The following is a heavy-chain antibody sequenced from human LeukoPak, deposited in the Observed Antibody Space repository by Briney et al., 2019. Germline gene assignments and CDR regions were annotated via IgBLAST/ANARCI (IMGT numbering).Heavy chain of an antibody. Sequence: PGGSLRLSCAASGFTFSSYEMNWVRQAPGKGLEWVSYISSSGSTIYYADSVEGRFTISRDNAKNSLYLQMNSLRAEDTAVYYCARRLEIYGMDVWGQGTTVTVSS. V-gene: IGHV3-48*03. J-gene: IGHJ6*02. CDR3: ARRLEIYGMDV. CDR1: GFTFSSYE. D-gene: IGHD1-1*01. CDR2: ISSSGSTI.